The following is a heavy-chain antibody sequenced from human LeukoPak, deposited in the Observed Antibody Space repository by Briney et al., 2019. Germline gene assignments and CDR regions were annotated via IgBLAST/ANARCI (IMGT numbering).Heavy chain of an antibody. CDR1: GFTFSRYW. D-gene: IGHD5-24*01. Sequence: GGSLRLSCAASGFTFSRYWMTWVRQAPGKGLEWVANIKEDGSEEYYVDSVEGRFTISRDNAKNSLYLQMNSLRAEDTAIYYSARGDEIDCWGQGTLVTVSS. CDR3: ARGDEIDC. J-gene: IGHJ4*02. CDR2: IKEDGSEE. V-gene: IGHV3-7*04.